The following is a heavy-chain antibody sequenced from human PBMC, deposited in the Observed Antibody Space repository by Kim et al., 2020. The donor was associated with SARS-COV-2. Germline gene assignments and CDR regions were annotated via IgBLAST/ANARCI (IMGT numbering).Heavy chain of an antibody. CDR1: GGSISSYY. Sequence: SETLSLTCTVSGGSISSYYWSWIRQPPGKGLEWIGYIYYSGSTNYNPSLKSRVTISVDTSKNQFSLKLSSVTAADTAVYYCATRYDFWSGYYTYGMDVWGQGTTVTVSS. CDR3: ATRYDFWSGYYTYGMDV. J-gene: IGHJ6*02. D-gene: IGHD3-3*01. V-gene: IGHV4-59*01. CDR2: IYYSGST.